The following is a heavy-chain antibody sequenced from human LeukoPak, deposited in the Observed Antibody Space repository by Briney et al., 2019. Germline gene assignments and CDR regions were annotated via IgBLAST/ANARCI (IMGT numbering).Heavy chain of an antibody. J-gene: IGHJ4*02. D-gene: IGHD6-19*01. Sequence: GGSMRLSCAASGFTFSSYAMSWVRQAPGKGLEWVSAISGIGGSTYYADSVKGRFTISRDNSKNTLYLQMNSLRAEDTAVYYCAKDRTGYSSGWYEDYFDYWGQGTLVTVSS. CDR1: GFTFSSYA. CDR3: AKDRTGYSSGWYEDYFDY. CDR2: ISGIGGST. V-gene: IGHV3-23*01.